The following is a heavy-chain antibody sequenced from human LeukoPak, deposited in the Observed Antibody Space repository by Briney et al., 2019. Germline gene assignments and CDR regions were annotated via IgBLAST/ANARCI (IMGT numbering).Heavy chain of an antibody. D-gene: IGHD1-26*01. CDR1: GGSISSSGYY. V-gene: IGHV4-39*01. Sequence: PSETLSLTCPVSGGSISSSGYYWGWIRQPPGKGPEWIARIYYSGSTYYNPSLKSRVTISVDTSKNQLSLKLSSLTAADTAVYYCAGHEYSGSYYGLSWFDPWGQGTLVTVSS. CDR2: IYYSGST. J-gene: IGHJ5*02. CDR3: AGHEYSGSYYGLSWFDP.